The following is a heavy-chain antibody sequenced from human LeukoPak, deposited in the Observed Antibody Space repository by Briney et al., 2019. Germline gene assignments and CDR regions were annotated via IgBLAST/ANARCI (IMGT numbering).Heavy chain of an antibody. CDR2: ISAYNGNT. V-gene: IGHV1-18*04. CDR1: GYTFTSYD. CDR3: ARVRCSSTSCPGLNWFDP. D-gene: IGHD2-2*01. Sequence: GASVKVSCKASGYTFTSYDISWVRQAPGQGLEWMGWISAYNGNTNYAQKVQGRVTMTTDTSTSTAYMELRSLRSDDTAVYYCARVRCSSTSCPGLNWFDPWGQGTLVTVSS. J-gene: IGHJ5*02.